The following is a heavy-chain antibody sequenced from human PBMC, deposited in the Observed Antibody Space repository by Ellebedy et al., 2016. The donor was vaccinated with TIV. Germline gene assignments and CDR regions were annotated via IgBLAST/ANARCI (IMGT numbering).Heavy chain of an antibody. CDR1: GGSISSSTYY. V-gene: IGHV4-39*01. CDR3: ATLFNRDNSWDFDY. J-gene: IGHJ4*02. D-gene: IGHD2/OR15-2a*01. Sequence: GSLRLSXTVSGGSISSSTYYWVWVRQPTGKGLEWLASTYYNGKTYYNPFLNRRVAISADRSKNQFSLRLSFVTAADTAVYYCATLFNRDNSWDFDYWGQGTLVTVSS. CDR2: TYYNGKT.